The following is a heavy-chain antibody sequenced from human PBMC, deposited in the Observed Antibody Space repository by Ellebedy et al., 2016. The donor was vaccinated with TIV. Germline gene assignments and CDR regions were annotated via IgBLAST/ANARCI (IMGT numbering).Heavy chain of an antibody. V-gene: IGHV3-30-3*01. D-gene: IGHD5-18*01. CDR2: ISYDGSNK. Sequence: GGSLRLSCSASGFTFSSYAMHWVRQAPGKGLEWVAVISYDGSNKYYADSVKGRFTISRDNSKNTLYLQMNSLRAEDTAVYYCASRGYSYGFPLFDYWGQGTLVTVSS. J-gene: IGHJ4*02. CDR3: ASRGYSYGFPLFDY. CDR1: GFTFSSYA.